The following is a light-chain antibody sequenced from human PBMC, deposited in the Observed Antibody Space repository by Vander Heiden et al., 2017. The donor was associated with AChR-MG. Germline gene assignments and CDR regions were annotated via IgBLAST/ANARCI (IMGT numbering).Light chain of an antibody. CDR3: GAWDDSRSGLWV. CDR1: SSNIGNNF. Sequence: QPVLTQPPFTSGTPGQRVTITCSGSSSNIGNNFVYWYQQVPGTAPKLLIYSNNQRPSGVPDRFSGSKSGTSASLAISGLRSEDEADDHCGAWDDSRSGLWVFGGGTKVTVL. V-gene: IGLV1-47*02. CDR2: SNN. J-gene: IGLJ3*02.